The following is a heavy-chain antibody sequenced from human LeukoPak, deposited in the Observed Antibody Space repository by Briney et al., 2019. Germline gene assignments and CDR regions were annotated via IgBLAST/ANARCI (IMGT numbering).Heavy chain of an antibody. V-gene: IGHV3-30-3*01. D-gene: IGHD3-10*01. CDR1: GFTFSSYA. CDR2: ISYDGSNK. CDR3: ARDYYGSGIKSDYFDY. J-gene: IGHJ4*02. Sequence: GGSLRLSCAASGFTFSSYAMHWVRQAPGKGLEWVAVISYDGSNKYYADSVKGRFTISRDNSKNTLYLQMNSLRAEDTAVYYCARDYYGSGIKSDYFDYWGQGTLVTVSS.